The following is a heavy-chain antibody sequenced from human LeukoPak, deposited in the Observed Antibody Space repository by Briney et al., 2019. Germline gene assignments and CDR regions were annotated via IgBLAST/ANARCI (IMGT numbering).Heavy chain of an antibody. V-gene: IGHV1-2*02. J-gene: IGHJ4*02. CDR2: INPYSGDT. CDR3: ARDLRDGYNLPDY. D-gene: IGHD5-24*01. CDR1: GYPFIGYY. Sequence: ASVKVSCKASGYPFIGYYMHWVRQAPGRGPEWMGWINPYSGDTDYAQKFQGRVTMTRDTSISTAYMELNRLTSDDTAVYFCARDLRDGYNLPDYWGQGTLVTVSS.